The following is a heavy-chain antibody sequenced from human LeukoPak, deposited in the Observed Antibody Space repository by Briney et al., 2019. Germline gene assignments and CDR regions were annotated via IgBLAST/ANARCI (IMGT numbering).Heavy chain of an antibody. V-gene: IGHV3-48*04. CDR3: VRDRGTYRPIDY. D-gene: IGHD1-26*01. J-gene: IGHJ4*02. CDR2: ISSSSSTI. CDR1: GFTFSSYS. Sequence: GGSLRLSCAASGFTFSSYSMNWVRQAPGKGLEWVSYISSSSSTIYYADSVKGRFTISRDNAQNSLYLQTNSLRAEDTAIYYCVRDRGTYRPIDYWGQGTLVTVSS.